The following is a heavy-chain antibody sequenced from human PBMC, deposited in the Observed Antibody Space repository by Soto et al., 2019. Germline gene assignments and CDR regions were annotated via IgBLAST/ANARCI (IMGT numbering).Heavy chain of an antibody. V-gene: IGHV1-69*08. CDR2: IIPILGIA. D-gene: IGHD1-26*01. CDR1: GGTFSSYT. J-gene: IGHJ4*02. Sequence: QVQLVQSGAEVKKPGSSVKVSCKASGGTFSSYTISWVRQAPGQGLEWMGRIIPILGIANYAQKFQGRVXINXDKSTSTAYMELSSLRSEDTAVYYCARDGSGSLDYWGQGTLVTVSS. CDR3: ARDGSGSLDY.